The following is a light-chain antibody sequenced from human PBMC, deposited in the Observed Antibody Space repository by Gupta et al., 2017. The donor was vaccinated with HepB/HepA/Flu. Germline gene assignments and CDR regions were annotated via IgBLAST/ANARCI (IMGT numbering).Light chain of an antibody. CDR3: QQHNIPRSIP. CDR1: QSVLFSSSNKSF. Sequence: ILMTQSPDSLAVSLGERATINCKSSQSVLFSSSNKSFLAWYQQKPGQPPKLLINCASTRQSGAPDRFSGSGRATDFTIAINIRRAEDVAIYFCQQHNIPRSIPFGQGTRLEIK. CDR2: CAS. V-gene: IGKV4-1*01. J-gene: IGKJ5*01.